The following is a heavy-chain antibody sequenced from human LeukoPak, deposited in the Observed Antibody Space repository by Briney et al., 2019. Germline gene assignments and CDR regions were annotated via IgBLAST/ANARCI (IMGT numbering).Heavy chain of an antibody. CDR1: GFSFSGNW. J-gene: IGHJ4*02. V-gene: IGHV3-7*01. CDR2: INPDESLR. Sequence: GGSLRLSCEASGFSFSGNWMSWVRQAPGKGLEWVASINPDESLRMYVDSVKGRFIVSRDNTKRSLYLQMNSLGAEDTAMYYCAKLLGTGTTYDSWGQGPCVTVS. CDR3: AKLLGTGTTYDS. D-gene: IGHD1/OR15-1a*01.